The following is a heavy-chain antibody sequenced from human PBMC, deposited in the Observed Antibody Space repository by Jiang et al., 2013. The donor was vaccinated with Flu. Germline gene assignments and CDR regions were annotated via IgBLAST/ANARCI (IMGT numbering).Heavy chain of an antibody. D-gene: IGHD2-15*01. CDR3: ARDRYCSGGSCPYNWFDP. Sequence: EVKKPGASVKVSCKASGYTFTGYYMHWVRQAPGQGLEWMGWINPNSGGTNYAQKFQGRVTMTRDTSISTAYMELSRLRSDDTAVYYCARDRYCSGGSCPYNWFDPWGQGTLVTVSS. CDR2: INPNSGGT. J-gene: IGHJ5*02. CDR1: GYTFTGYY. V-gene: IGHV1-2*02.